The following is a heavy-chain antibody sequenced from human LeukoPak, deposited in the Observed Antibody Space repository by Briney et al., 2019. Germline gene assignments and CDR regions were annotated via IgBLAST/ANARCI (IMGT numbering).Heavy chain of an antibody. D-gene: IGHD6-6*01. Sequence: SVKVSCNASGGTFSNYAISWVRQAPVQGLEWMGGIIPIFGTANYAQKFQGRVTITADESTSTAYMELSSLRSEDTAVYYCARERALVRRYGMDVWGQGTTVTVSS. J-gene: IGHJ6*02. CDR1: GGTFSNYA. CDR3: ARERALVRRYGMDV. CDR2: IIPIFGTA. V-gene: IGHV1-69*13.